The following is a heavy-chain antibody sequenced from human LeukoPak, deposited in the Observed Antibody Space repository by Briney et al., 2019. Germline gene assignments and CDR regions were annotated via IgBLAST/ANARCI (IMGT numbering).Heavy chain of an antibody. V-gene: IGHV3-74*01. CDR2: INSDESRT. J-gene: IGHJ4*02. CDR1: GFTFSTYW. D-gene: IGHD3-22*01. Sequence: GGSLRLSCAASGFTFSTYWMHWVRQVPGKGLVWVSRINSDESRTNYADSVKGRFTISRDNAKNSLYLQMNSLRAEDTAVYYCAGVNYYDSSSLVYWGQGTLVTVSS. CDR3: AGVNYYDSSSLVY.